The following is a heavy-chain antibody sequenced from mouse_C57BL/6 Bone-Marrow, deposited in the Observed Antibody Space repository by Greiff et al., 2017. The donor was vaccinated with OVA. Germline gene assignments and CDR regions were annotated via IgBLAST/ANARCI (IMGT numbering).Heavy chain of an antibody. D-gene: IGHD3-2*02. CDR1: GYAFSSSW. V-gene: IGHV1-82*01. Sequence: VQLQESGPELVKPGASVKISCKASGYAFSSSWMNWVKQRPGKGLAWIGRIYPGDGDTNYNGKFKGKATLTADTSSSTAYMQLSSLTSEVSAVYVCSRQLRLRRGFAYWGQGTLVTVSA. J-gene: IGHJ3*01. CDR3: SRQLRLRRGFAY. CDR2: IYPGDGDT.